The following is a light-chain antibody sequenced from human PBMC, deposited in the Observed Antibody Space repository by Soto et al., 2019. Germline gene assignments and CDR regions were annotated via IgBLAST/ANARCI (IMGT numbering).Light chain of an antibody. CDR3: QQLASYPIGT. CDR2: DAS. V-gene: IGKV1-9*01. Sequence: DIQLTQSPSFLSASVGDRVTITCRASQDISSSLAWYQQKPGKAPKLLIYDASTLQTGVPSRFRGSGSGTEFTLTISSLQPEDFATYSCQQLASYPIGTFGGGTKVEI. J-gene: IGKJ4*01. CDR1: QDISSS.